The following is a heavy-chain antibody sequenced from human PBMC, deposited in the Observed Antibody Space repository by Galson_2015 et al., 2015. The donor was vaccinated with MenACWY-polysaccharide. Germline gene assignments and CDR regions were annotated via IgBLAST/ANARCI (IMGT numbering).Heavy chain of an antibody. Sequence: TLSLTCTVSGDSITSGGYFWSWIRQHPGKGLEWIASISYDGGTYYNPSLKSRVTIPVDTPKNQFSLKLNSVTAADTAVYYCARGGRAVSNRNWFDPWGQGTLVTVSS. J-gene: IGHJ5*02. CDR1: GDSITSGGYF. V-gene: IGHV4-31*03. CDR3: ARGGRAVSNRNWFDP. D-gene: IGHD3-16*01. CDR2: ISYDGGT.